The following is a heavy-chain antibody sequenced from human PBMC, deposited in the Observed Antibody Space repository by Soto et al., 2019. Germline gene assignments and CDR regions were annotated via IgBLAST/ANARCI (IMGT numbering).Heavy chain of an antibody. D-gene: IGHD3-22*01. CDR1: GFTFGNYG. J-gene: IGHJ4*02. CDR3: AKDLRAGYYDSTGEADS. CDR2: ISYDGSNR. V-gene: IGHV3-30*18. Sequence: QVQLVESGGGVVQPGRSLRLSCVASGFTFGNYGMHWVRQAPGKGLEWVAVISYDGSNRYYADSVKGRFTVSRDNSNNTLYLQVDALRTDDTAIYYCAKDLRAGYYDSTGEADSWGQGILVSVSS.